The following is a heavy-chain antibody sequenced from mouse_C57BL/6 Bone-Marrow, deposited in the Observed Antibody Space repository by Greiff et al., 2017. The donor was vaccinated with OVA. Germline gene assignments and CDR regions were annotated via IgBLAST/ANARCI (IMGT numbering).Heavy chain of an antibody. Sequence: QVQLQQPGTELVKPGASVKLSCKASGYTFTSYWMHWVKQRPGQGLEWIGNINPSNGGTNYNEKFKGKATLTVDKSSSTAYMQLSSLTSEDSAVYYCAGGDYYYGSSRYFDDWGKGTTLTVSS. CDR3: AGGDYYYGSSRYFDD. CDR2: INPSNGGT. D-gene: IGHD1-1*01. J-gene: IGHJ2*01. V-gene: IGHV1-53*01. CDR1: GYTFTSYW.